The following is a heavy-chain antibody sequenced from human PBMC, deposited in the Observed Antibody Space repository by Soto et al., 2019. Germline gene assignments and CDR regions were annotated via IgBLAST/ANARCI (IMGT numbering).Heavy chain of an antibody. D-gene: IGHD1-7*01. CDR2: IYYSGST. CDR3: ARRTTGPSNWFDP. J-gene: IGHJ5*02. CDR1: GGSISSSSYY. V-gene: IGHV4-39*01. Sequence: SETLSLTCTVSGGSISSSSYYWGWIRQPPGKGLEWIGSIYYSGSTYYNPSLKSRVTISVDTSKNQFSLKLSSVTAADTAVYYCARRTTGPSNWFDPWGQGTLVTVSS.